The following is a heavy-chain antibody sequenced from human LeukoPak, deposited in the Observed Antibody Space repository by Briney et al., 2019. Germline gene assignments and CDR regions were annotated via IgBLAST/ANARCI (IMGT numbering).Heavy chain of an antibody. J-gene: IGHJ4*02. Sequence: GGSLRLSCAASGFTFSSYWMSWVRQAPGKGLEWVANIKQDGSEKYYVDSVKGRFTISRDNAKNSLYLQMNSLRAEDTAVYYCARSLKIRYSSGFDYWGQGTLVTVSS. CDR3: ARSLKIRYSSGFDY. D-gene: IGHD6-19*01. V-gene: IGHV3-7*05. CDR2: IKQDGSEK. CDR1: GFTFSSYW.